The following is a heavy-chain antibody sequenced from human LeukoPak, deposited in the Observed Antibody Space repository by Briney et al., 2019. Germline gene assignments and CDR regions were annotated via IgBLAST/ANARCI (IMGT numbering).Heavy chain of an antibody. D-gene: IGHD6-19*01. Sequence: SETLSLTCAVYGGSFSGYYWSWIRQPPGKGLEWIGEINHSGSTNYNPSLKSRVTISVDTSKNQFSLKLSSVTAADTAVYCCASQLIAVAGKKYYFDYWGQGTLVTVSS. J-gene: IGHJ4*02. V-gene: IGHV4-34*01. CDR3: ASQLIAVAGKKYYFDY. CDR1: GGSFSGYY. CDR2: INHSGST.